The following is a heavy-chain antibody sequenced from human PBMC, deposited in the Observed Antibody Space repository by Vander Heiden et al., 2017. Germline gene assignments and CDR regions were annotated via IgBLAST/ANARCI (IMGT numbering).Heavy chain of an antibody. CDR2: INTNGRLT. V-gene: IGHV3-74*01. CDR1: GLTFSGYW. J-gene: IGHJ4*02. CDR3: VRAPEQLPFDY. D-gene: IGHD6-19*01. Sequence: EVHLVESGGGLVQPGGSLRLSCAASGLTFSGYWMHWVRQAPGKGLVWVSRINTNGRLTRYADSVKGRFTISRDNAKNTLYLQMNSLRVEDTGVYYCVRAPEQLPFDYWGQGILVTVYS.